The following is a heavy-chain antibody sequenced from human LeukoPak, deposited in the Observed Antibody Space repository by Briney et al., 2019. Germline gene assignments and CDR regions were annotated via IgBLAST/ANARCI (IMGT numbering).Heavy chain of an antibody. Sequence: ASVKVSCKASGYTFTSYYMHWVRQAPGQGLEWMGIINPSGGSTSYAQKFQGRVTMTRDTSTSTVYMELSSLRSEDTAVYYCARDAGSPGLDSRYFDYWGQGTLVTASS. D-gene: IGHD3/OR15-3a*01. CDR3: ARDAGSPGLDSRYFDY. J-gene: IGHJ4*02. CDR2: INPSGGST. CDR1: GYTFTSYY. V-gene: IGHV1-46*01.